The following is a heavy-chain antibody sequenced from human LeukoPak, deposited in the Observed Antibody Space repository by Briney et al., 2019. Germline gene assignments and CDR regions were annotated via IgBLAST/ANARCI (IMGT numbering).Heavy chain of an antibody. D-gene: IGHD5-24*01. CDR1: GYSFTSYW. CDR3: ARSCRDGYRDFDY. Sequence: AGESLKISCKGSGYSFTSYWIGWVRQMPGKGLEWMGIIYPVDSDTRYSLSFQGQVTISADKSISPAYLQWSSLKASDSAMYYCARSCRDGYRDFDYWGQGTLVSVSS. J-gene: IGHJ4*02. CDR2: IYPVDSDT. V-gene: IGHV5-51*01.